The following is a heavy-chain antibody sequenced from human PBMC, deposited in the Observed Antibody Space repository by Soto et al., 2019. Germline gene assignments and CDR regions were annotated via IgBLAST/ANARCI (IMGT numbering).Heavy chain of an antibody. V-gene: IGHV3-23*01. Sequence: GGSLRLSCAASEFTVSHYAMSWVRQAPGKGLEWVSAISYGGGTTYYADSVKGRFTISRDNSKNTLYLQMNSLRAEDTAVYYCASLLDYGDYPRHYWGQGTLVTVSP. D-gene: IGHD4-17*01. CDR1: EFTVSHYA. CDR2: ISYGGGTT. CDR3: ASLLDYGDYPRHY. J-gene: IGHJ4*02.